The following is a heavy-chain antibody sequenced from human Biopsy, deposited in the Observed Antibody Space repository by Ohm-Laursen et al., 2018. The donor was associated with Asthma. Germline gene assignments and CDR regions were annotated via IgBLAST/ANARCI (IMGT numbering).Heavy chain of an antibody. CDR2: IYSGGTS. J-gene: IGHJ4*02. CDR3: ARGDSSGWSHYYFDY. V-gene: IGHV3-53*01. D-gene: IGHD6-19*01. CDR1: GFTVSRDH. Sequence: SLRLSCSASGFTVSRDHMSWVRQAPGKGLEWVSVIYSGGTSHTADSVRGRFTISRDFSKNTLHLQMHSLRVEDTAVYYCARGDSSGWSHYYFDYWGQGTLVIVSS.